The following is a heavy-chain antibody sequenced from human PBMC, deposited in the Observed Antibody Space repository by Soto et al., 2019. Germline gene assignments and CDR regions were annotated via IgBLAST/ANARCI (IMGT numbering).Heavy chain of an antibody. CDR1: GFTFSNYG. J-gene: IGHJ6*01. V-gene: IGHV3-30*03. Sequence: QMQLVESGGGVVQPGKSLRLSCAASGFTFSNYGLHWVRQAPGKGLEWVASISYDASNEYYADSVKGRFTISRDNSKNTLHLQMNSLRAEDTAVYYCARXXXXXXXXXXXIRDYYG. CDR2: ISYDASNE. CDR3: ARXXXXXXXXXXXIRDYYG. D-gene: IGHD2-21*01.